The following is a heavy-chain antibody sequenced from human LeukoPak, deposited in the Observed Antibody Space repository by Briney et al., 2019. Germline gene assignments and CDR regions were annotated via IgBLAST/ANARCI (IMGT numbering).Heavy chain of an antibody. D-gene: IGHD3-22*01. J-gene: IGHJ4*02. V-gene: IGHV1-2*02. Sequence: AASVKVSCKASGYTFTGYYMHWVRQAPGQGLEWMGWINPNSGGTNYAQKFQGRVTMTRDTSISTAYMELSRLRSDDTAVYYCARESDYYDSSGYYSYWGQGTLVTVSS. CDR3: ARESDYYDSSGYYSY. CDR2: INPNSGGT. CDR1: GYTFTGYY.